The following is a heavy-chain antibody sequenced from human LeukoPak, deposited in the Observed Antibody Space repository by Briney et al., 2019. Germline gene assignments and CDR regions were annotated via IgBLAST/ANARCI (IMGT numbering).Heavy chain of an antibody. CDR1: GFIFKKYW. V-gene: IGHV3-7*01. J-gene: IGHJ4*02. CDR2: IKEDGSET. D-gene: IGHD5-24*01. Sequence: GGSLRLSCSASGFIFKKYWMNWVRQVPGKGLECLANIKEDGSETYYADSVKGRFTISRDNPKNLLFLQINSLRVEDTAVYYCARETPRRGETRDGYRWGQGTVVTVSS. CDR3: ARETPRRGETRDGYR.